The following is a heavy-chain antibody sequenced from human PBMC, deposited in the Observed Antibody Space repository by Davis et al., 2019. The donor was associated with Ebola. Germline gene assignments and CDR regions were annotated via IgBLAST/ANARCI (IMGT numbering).Heavy chain of an antibody. D-gene: IGHD4-23*01. V-gene: IGHV3-74*01. CDR2: INSDGSST. CDR3: AVTPKYWYYFDY. Sequence: LKISCAASGFTFSSYWMHWVRQAPGKGLVWVSRINSDGSSTSYADSVKGRFTISRDNAKNTLYLQMNSLRAEDTAVYYCAVTPKYWYYFDYWGQGTLVTVSS. CDR1: GFTFSSYW. J-gene: IGHJ4*02.